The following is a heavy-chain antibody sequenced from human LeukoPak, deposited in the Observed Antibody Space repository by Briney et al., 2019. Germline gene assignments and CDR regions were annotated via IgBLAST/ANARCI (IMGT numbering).Heavy chain of an antibody. D-gene: IGHD2-15*01. CDR3: AKDPVVVRYYFDY. CDR1: GFTFSSYA. V-gene: IGHV3-23*01. Sequence: GGSLRLSCAASGFTFSSYAMSWVRQAPGKGLEGVSAISGSGGSTYYADSVKGRFTISRDNSKNTLYLQMNSLRAEDTAVYYCAKDPVVVRYYFDYWGQGTLVTVSS. CDR2: ISGSGGST. J-gene: IGHJ4*02.